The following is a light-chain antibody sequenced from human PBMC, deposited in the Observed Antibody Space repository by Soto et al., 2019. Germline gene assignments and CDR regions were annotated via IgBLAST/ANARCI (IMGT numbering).Light chain of an antibody. V-gene: IGKV3-15*01. Sequence: EIVMTQSPATLSVSPGERATLSCRAGQSVSSNLSWYQQKPGQAPRLLIYGASTRATGIPARFSGSGSGTEFTLTISSLQSEDFAVYYCQQYNNWPPSTFGQGTKVDI. CDR1: QSVSSN. CDR3: QQYNNWPPST. J-gene: IGKJ1*01. CDR2: GAS.